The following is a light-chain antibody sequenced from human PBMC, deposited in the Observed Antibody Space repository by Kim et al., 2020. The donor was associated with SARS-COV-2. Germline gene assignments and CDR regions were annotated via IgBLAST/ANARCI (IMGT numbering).Light chain of an antibody. V-gene: IGLV1-44*01. J-gene: IGLJ3*02. CDR1: SSNVGLHL. CDR3: ATWDVSLNGWV. CDR2: NDN. Sequence: GQWVPNSWLCSSSNVGLHLLNWYQQLPGTAPKVFIDNDNPRPSGVPDRFSGSRSGTSASLAISGLQSEDEADYYCATWDVSLNGWVFGGGTQLTVL.